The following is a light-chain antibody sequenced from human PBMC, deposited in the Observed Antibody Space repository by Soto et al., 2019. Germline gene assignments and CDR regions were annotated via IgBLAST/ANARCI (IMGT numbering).Light chain of an antibody. Sequence: QSALTQPASVSGSPGQSITISCTGTNSDVGGYNFVSWYQQYPGRAPKLMIYEVFNRPSGVSNRFSGSKSGNTASLTISGLQAEEEADYYCSSYTSVNTEVFGGGTKLTVL. J-gene: IGLJ2*01. V-gene: IGLV2-14*01. CDR3: SSYTSVNTEV. CDR2: EVF. CDR1: NSDVGGYNF.